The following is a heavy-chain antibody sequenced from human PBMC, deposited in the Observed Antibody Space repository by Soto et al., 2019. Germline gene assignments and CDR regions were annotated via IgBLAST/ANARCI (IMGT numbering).Heavy chain of an antibody. Sequence: SVKVSCKASGGTFSSYAISWVRQAPGQGLEWMGGIIPIFGTANYAQKFQGRVTITADKSTSTAYMELSSLRSEDTAVYYCAIQDLAYCGGDCYSRQFDYWGQGXLVTVSS. CDR1: GGTFSSYA. D-gene: IGHD2-21*02. CDR2: IIPIFGTA. V-gene: IGHV1-69*06. J-gene: IGHJ4*02. CDR3: AIQDLAYCGGDCYSRQFDY.